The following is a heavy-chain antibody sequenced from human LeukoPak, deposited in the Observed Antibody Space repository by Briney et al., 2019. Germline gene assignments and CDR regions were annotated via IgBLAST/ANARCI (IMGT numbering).Heavy chain of an antibody. CDR1: GYTFTSYY. CDR3: VSWIFGVL. D-gene: IGHD3-3*01. J-gene: IGHJ4*02. Sequence: GASVKVSCKASGYTFTSYYMHWVRQAPGQGLEWMGIIDPSGGSTSYAQKFQGRVTMTRDTSTGTVYMELSSLRSEDTAVYYCVSWIFGVLWGQGTLVTVSS. CDR2: IDPSGGST. V-gene: IGHV1-46*03.